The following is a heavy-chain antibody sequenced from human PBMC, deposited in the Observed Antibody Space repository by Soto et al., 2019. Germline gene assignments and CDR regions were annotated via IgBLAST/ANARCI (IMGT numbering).Heavy chain of an antibody. CDR3: ARDKPAALSLRYITGTASWFDP. V-gene: IGHV1-8*01. CDR1: GYTFTSYD. Sequence: GALVKVSCKASGYTFTSYDINWVRQATGQGLEWMGWMNPNSGNTGHAQKFQGRVTITADESTSTAYMELSSLRSEDTAVYYCARDKPAALSLRYITGTASWFDPWGQGTLVTVSS. D-gene: IGHD1-7*01. CDR2: MNPNSGNT. J-gene: IGHJ5*02.